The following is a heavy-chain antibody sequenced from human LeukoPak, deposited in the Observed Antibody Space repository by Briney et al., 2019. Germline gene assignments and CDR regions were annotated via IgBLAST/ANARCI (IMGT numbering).Heavy chain of an antibody. CDR1: GGTFSSYA. D-gene: IGHD6-13*01. CDR2: IIPIFGTA. J-gene: IGHJ6*03. V-gene: IGHV1-69*05. CDR3: ARGPAGSGYYYYYRDV. Sequence: SVKVSCKASGGTFSSYAISWVRQAPGQGLEWMGGIIPIFGTANYAQKFQGRVTITTDESTSTAYMELSSLRSEDTAVYYCARGPAGSGYYYYYRDVWGKGTAVTVSS.